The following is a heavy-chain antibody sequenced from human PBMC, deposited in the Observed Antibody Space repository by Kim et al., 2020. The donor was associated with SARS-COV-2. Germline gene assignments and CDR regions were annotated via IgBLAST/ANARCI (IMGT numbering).Heavy chain of an antibody. V-gene: IGHV3-74*01. CDR2: INSDGSTI. CDR3: ARRYYSGSYYYFDY. CDR1: GFTFSNDW. D-gene: IGHD1-26*01. J-gene: IGHJ4*02. Sequence: GGSLRPSCAASGFTFSNDWMHWVRQAPGKGLVWVSRINSDGSTINYADSVKGRFTISRDNAKNTLYLQMNSLRDEDTAVYYCARRYYSGSYYYFDYWGQGTRVTVSS.